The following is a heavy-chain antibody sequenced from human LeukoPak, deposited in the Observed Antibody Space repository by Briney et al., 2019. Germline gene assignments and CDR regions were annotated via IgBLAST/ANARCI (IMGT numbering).Heavy chain of an antibody. CDR2: ISVYNGNT. CDR3: AISIASRPNLYFFEY. V-gene: IGHV1-18*01. J-gene: IGHJ4*02. CDR1: GYTFTNNG. D-gene: IGHD6-6*01. Sequence: GASVKVSCKASGYTFTNNGVSWVRQAPGQGLEWMGWISVYNGNTKYAQKLQGRVTMTTETSTNTAYMDLRSLTPDDTAVYYCAISIASRPNLYFFEYWGQGTLVTASS.